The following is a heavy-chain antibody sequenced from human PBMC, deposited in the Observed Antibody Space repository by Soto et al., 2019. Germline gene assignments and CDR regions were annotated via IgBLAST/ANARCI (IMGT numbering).Heavy chain of an antibody. D-gene: IGHD3-3*01. V-gene: IGHV3-48*02. J-gene: IGHJ4*02. Sequence: GGSLRLSCAASGFTFGSYSMNWFRQAPGKGLEWVSYISSSSSTIYYADSVKGRFTISRDNAKNSLYLQMNSLRDEDTAVYYCAGGGGYDFWSGTFGSYFDYWGQGTLVTVSS. CDR3: AGGGGYDFWSGTFGSYFDY. CDR2: ISSSSSTI. CDR1: GFTFGSYS.